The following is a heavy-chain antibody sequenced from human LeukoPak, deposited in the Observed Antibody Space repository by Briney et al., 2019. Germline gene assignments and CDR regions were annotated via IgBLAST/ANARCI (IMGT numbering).Heavy chain of an antibody. CDR2: ISSSGSTI. J-gene: IGHJ4*02. Sequence: PGGSLRLSCAASGFTFSDYYMSWIRQAPGKGLEGVSYISSSGSTIYYADSVKGRFTISRDNAKNSLYLQMNSLRAEDTAVYYCARDFSPYYYDSSGIDYWGQGTLVTVSS. CDR1: GFTFSDYY. CDR3: ARDFSPYYYDSSGIDY. D-gene: IGHD3-22*01. V-gene: IGHV3-11*01.